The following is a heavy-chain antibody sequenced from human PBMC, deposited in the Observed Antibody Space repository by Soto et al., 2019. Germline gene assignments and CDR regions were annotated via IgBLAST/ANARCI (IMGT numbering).Heavy chain of an antibody. J-gene: IGHJ4*02. V-gene: IGHV3-48*03. CDR3: ARLFVFDS. CDR1: GFTFSSYE. D-gene: IGHD3-16*01. CDR2: IGSSGSTI. Sequence: VESGGGLVQPGGSLRLSCAASGFTFSSYEMNWVRQAPGRGLEWVSYIGSSGSTIYYADSVKGRFTISRDNAKNSLYLQMNSLRAEDTAVYYCARLFVFDSWGQGTLVTVSS.